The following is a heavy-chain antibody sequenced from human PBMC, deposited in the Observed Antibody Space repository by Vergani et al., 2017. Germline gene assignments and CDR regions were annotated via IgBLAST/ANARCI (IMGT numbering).Heavy chain of an antibody. D-gene: IGHD3-22*01. CDR2: FDPEHGEV. CDR3: AIGTDYYDSSGYYLDY. J-gene: IGHJ4*02. Sequence: QVQLVQSGSEVRKPGASVKVSCQVSGYSLTELTIHWVRQAPGKGLEWMGGFDPEHGEVTFAHNIQGRVTMTEDRSTDTAYMELSSVRPEDTALYYCAIGTDYYDSSGYYLDYWGQGTLGNVSS. V-gene: IGHV1-24*01. CDR1: GYSLTELT.